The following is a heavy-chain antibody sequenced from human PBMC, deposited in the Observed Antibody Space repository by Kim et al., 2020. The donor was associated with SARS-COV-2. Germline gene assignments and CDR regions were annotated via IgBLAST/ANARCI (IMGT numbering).Heavy chain of an antibody. J-gene: IGHJ4*02. V-gene: IGHV3-23*01. CDR2: ISGSGGST. Sequence: GGSLRLSCAASGFTFSSYAMSWVRQAPGKGLEWVSAISGSGGSTYYADSVKGRFTISRDNSKNTLYLQMNSLRAEDTAVYYCAKDFVFGEMGQYRGQYGSGSYSWGQGTLVTVSS. CDR1: GFTFSSYA. CDR3: AKDFVFGEMGQYRGQYGSGSYS. D-gene: IGHD3-10*01.